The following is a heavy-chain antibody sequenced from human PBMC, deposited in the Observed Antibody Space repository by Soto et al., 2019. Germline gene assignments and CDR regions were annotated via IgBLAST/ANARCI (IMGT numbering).Heavy chain of an antibody. CDR3: VREASMSYVFDY. D-gene: IGHD2-2*01. CDR1: GYTFINYY. J-gene: IGHJ4*02. Sequence: QVQLVQSGAEVKKPGASVEVSCKASGYTFINYYMHWVRQAPAEGLEWMGMISPSDGATIYAQRFQGRVTMTRDMSTTTVYMVLSSLRSEDTAVYYCVREASMSYVFDYWGQGALVAVSS. V-gene: IGHV1-46*01. CDR2: ISPSDGAT.